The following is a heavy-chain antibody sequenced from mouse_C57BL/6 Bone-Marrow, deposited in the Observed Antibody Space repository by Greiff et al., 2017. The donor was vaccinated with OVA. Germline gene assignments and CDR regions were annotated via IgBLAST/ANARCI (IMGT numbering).Heavy chain of an antibody. CDR3: ARTPQLLRLYYFDY. Sequence: VQLKQSGAELARPGASVKLSCKASGYTFTSYGISWVKQRTGQGLEWIGEISPRSGNTYYNEKFKGKATLTADKSSSTAYMELRSLTSEDSAVYFCARTPQLLRLYYFDYWGQGTTLTVSS. CDR1: GYTFTSYG. V-gene: IGHV1-81*01. CDR2: ISPRSGNT. D-gene: IGHD1-1*01. J-gene: IGHJ2*01.